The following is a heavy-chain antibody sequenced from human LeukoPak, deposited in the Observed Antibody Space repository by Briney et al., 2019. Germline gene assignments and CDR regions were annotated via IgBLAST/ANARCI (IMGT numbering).Heavy chain of an antibody. CDR3: ARVEGLYGSGSYYDY. CDR1: GFTFSSYS. V-gene: IGHV3-21*01. D-gene: IGHD3-10*01. Sequence: PGGSLRLPCAASGFTFSSYSMNWVGQAPGKGLEWVSSISSSSSYIYYADSVKGRFTISRDNAKNSLYLQMDSLRAEDTAVYYCARVEGLYGSGSYYDYWGQGTLVTVSS. J-gene: IGHJ4*02. CDR2: ISSSSSYI.